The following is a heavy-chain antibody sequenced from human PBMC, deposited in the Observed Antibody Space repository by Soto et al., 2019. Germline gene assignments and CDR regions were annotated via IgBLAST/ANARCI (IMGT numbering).Heavy chain of an antibody. CDR1: GGSISSGDYY. J-gene: IGHJ6*02. Sequence: KASETLSLTCTVSGGSISSGDYYWSWIRQPPGKGLEWIGYIYYSGSTYYNPSLKSRVTISVDTSKNQFSLKLSSVTAADTAVYYCARERRSYDSSGYYYYYYGMDVWGQGTTVTVSS. CDR3: ARERRSYDSSGYYYYYYGMDV. V-gene: IGHV4-30-4*01. CDR2: IYYSGST. D-gene: IGHD3-22*01.